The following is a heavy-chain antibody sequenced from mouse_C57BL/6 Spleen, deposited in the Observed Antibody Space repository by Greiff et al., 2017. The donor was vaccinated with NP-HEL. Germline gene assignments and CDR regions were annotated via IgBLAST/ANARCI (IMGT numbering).Heavy chain of an antibody. D-gene: IGHD1-1*01. J-gene: IGHJ2*01. CDR3: ARDYYGSSPLGY. CDR1: GYTFTSYW. Sequence: QVQLQQPGAELVRPGSSVKLSCKASGYTFTSYWMHWVKQRPIQGLEWIGNIDPSDSETHYNQKFKDKATLTVDKSYSTAYMQLSSLTSEDSAVYYCARDYYGSSPLGYWGQGTTLTVSS. CDR2: IDPSDSET. V-gene: IGHV1-52*01.